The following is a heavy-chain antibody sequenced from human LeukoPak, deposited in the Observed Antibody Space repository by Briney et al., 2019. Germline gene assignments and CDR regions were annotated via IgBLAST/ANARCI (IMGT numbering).Heavy chain of an antibody. Sequence: GGSLRLSCAASGFTFSSYAMHWVRQAPGKGLEWVAVISYDGSNKCYADSVKGRFTISRDNSKNTLYLQMNSLRAEDTAVYYCARASHGLGYCSGGSCYPPPFYFDYWGQGTLVTVSS. J-gene: IGHJ4*02. CDR2: ISYDGSNK. CDR3: ARASHGLGYCSGGSCYPPPFYFDY. CDR1: GFTFSSYA. V-gene: IGHV3-30*04. D-gene: IGHD2-15*01.